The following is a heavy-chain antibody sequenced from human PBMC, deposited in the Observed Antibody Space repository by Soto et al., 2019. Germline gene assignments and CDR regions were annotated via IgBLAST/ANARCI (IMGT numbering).Heavy chain of an antibody. CDR2: ISGSGGST. CDR1: GFTFSSYA. CDR3: ANMYYYDSSGYPYDY. J-gene: IGHJ4*02. Sequence: GGSLRLSCAASGFTFSSYAMSWVRQAPGKGLEWVSAISGSGGSTYYADSVKGRFTISRDNSKNTLYLQMNSLRAEDTAVYYCANMYYYDSSGYPYDYWGQGTLVTVSS. D-gene: IGHD3-22*01. V-gene: IGHV3-23*01.